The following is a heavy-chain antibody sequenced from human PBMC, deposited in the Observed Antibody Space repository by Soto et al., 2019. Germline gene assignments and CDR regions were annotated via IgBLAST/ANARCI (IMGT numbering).Heavy chain of an antibody. CDR2: ISRSGDIT. D-gene: IGHD3-3*01. J-gene: IGHJ6*02. V-gene: IGHV3-23*01. Sequence: EVQLLESGGGLVQPGGSLRLSCEASGFTFRSHAMTWVRQAPGKGPEWVSSISRSGDITYYVDSVKGRFIISRDNSKNTLYLQMNCLSAEDAAIYYCVKDWSGEKCPCMDVWGQGTTVTVSS. CDR1: GFTFRSHA. CDR3: VKDWSGEKCPCMDV.